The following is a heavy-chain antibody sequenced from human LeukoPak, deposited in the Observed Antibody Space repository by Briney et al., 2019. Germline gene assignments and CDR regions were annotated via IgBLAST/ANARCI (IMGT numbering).Heavy chain of an antibody. CDR2: IYHSGST. J-gene: IGHJ6*03. CDR1: GYSISSGYY. D-gene: IGHD2-21*02. V-gene: IGHV4-38-2*02. Sequence: PSETLSLTFTVSGYSISSGYYWGWIRQPPGKGLEWIGSIYHSGSTYYNPSLKSRVTISVDTSKNQFSLKLSSVTAADTAVYYCARGAGTARNYYYYYMDVWGKGTTVTVSS. CDR3: ARGAGTARNYYYYYMDV.